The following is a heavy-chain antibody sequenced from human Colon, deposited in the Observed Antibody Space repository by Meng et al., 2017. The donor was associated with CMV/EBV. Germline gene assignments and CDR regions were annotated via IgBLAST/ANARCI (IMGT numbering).Heavy chain of an antibody. CDR3: ARPVYSSSSINAFDI. CDR1: GFTFTGYY. Sequence: ASVKVSCKASGFTFTGYYMQWVRQAPGQGLEWMGWINPNNGETLYAQDFQGRVTMTRDTSINTYYMELSGLTSDDTAVYYCARPVYSSSSINAFDIWGQGTMVTVS. V-gene: IGHV1-2*02. J-gene: IGHJ3*02. D-gene: IGHD6-6*01. CDR2: INPNNGET.